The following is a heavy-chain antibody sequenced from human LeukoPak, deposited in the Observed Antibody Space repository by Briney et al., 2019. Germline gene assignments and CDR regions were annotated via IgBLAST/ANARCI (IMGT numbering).Heavy chain of an antibody. V-gene: IGHV4-34*01. J-gene: IGHJ5*02. CDR1: GGSFSGYY. CDR2: INHSGST. Sequence: SETLSLTCAVYGGSFSGYYWSWIRQPPGKGLEWIGEINHSGSTNYNPSLKSRVTISVDTSKNQFSLKLSSVTAADTAVYYCARHGYGTYSNKTEVSYDPWGQGTLVTVSS. CDR3: ARHGYGTYSNKTEVSYDP. D-gene: IGHD4-11*01.